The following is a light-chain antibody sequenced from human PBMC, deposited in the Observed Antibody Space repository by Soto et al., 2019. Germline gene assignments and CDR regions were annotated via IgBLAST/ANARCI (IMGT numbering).Light chain of an antibody. CDR3: QTWTTGIQV. J-gene: IGLJ3*02. CDR1: SGHSSYA. CDR2: VNSDGSH. V-gene: IGLV4-69*01. Sequence: QAVVTQSPSASASLGASVKFTCTLSSGHSSYAIAWHQQQPDKGPRYLMKVNSDGSHSRGDGIPDRFSGSSSGAERYLTISSLQSEDETDYYCQTWTTGIQVFGGGTKLTVL.